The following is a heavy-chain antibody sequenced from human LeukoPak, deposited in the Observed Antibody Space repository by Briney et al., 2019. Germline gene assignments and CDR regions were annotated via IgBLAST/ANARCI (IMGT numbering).Heavy chain of an antibody. D-gene: IGHD4-11*01. V-gene: IGHV3-33*06. CDR1: GFSFKSYS. CDR3: AKDAQRGFDYSNSLES. J-gene: IGHJ5*01. CDR2: IWHDGSSQ. Sequence: GGSLRLSCGVSGFSFKSYSMNWVRQAPGKGLEWVAVIWHDGSSQYYADSVKGRFTISRDNSMNALYLQMNSLRAEDTAVYYCAKDAQRGFDYSNSLESWGQGTLVTVSS.